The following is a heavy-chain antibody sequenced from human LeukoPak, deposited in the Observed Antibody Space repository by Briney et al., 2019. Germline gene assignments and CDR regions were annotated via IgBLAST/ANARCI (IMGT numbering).Heavy chain of an antibody. Sequence: ASVKVSCKVSGYTLTELSMHWVRQAPGKGLEWMGGFDPEDGETIYAQKFQGRVTMTEDTSTDTAYMELSSLRSEDTAVYYCASHAGTGTTDYFDYWGQGTLVTVSS. CDR1: GYTLTELS. CDR2: FDPEDGET. D-gene: IGHD1-1*01. CDR3: ASHAGTGTTDYFDY. J-gene: IGHJ4*02. V-gene: IGHV1-24*01.